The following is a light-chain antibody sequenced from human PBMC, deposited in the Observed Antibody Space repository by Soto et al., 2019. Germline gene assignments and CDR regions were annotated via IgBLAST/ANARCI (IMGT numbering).Light chain of an antibody. CDR2: WAS. Sequence: DIVMTQSPDSLAVSLGERATINCKSSQSVLYSSNNKNYLAWYQQKPGQPPKLLIYWASTRESGVPDRFSGSGSVTDFTLTISSLQAEDVAVYYCQQYYSTPRLTFGPGTKVDIK. J-gene: IGKJ3*01. V-gene: IGKV4-1*01. CDR3: QQYYSTPRLT. CDR1: QSVLYSSNNKNY.